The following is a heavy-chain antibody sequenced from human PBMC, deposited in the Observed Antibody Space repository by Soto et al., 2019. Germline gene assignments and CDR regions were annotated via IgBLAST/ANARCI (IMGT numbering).Heavy chain of an antibody. Sequence: HRYAAVGGTCIDLSMLRIRQTTGKGLEWVSYISSGSATIYYADSVEGRFTISRDNAKNSLYLQMNSLRAEDTAVYYCARDRGSSWFHYYYYGMDVWGQGTTVTVSS. J-gene: IGHJ6*02. V-gene: IGHV3-48*04. CDR1: GGTCIDLS. CDR2: ISSGSATI. CDR3: ARDRGSSWFHYYYYGMDV. D-gene: IGHD6-13*01.